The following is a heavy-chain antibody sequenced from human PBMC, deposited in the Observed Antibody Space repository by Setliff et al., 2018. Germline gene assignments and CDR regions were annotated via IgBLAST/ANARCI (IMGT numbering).Heavy chain of an antibody. Sequence: ASVKVSCKASGYTFTSYGISWVRQAPGQELEWMGIMHPSGVGTSGPQKFQGRVTMTTDTYTSTANMELRSLRSDDTAVYYCVRAPPTVVIPPGRAFFDPWGQGTLVTVSS. V-gene: IGHV1-18*01. J-gene: IGHJ5*02. D-gene: IGHD2-2*01. CDR2: MHPSGVGT. CDR3: VRAPPTVVIPPGRAFFDP. CDR1: GYTFTSYG.